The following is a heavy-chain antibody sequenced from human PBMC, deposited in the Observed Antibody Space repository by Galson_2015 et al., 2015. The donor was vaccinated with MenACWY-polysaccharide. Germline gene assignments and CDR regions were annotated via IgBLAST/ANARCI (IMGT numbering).Heavy chain of an antibody. Sequence: PALVTPTQTLTLTCSFSGFSLTSSGVGVGWVRQPPGKALEWLAIIFWDENKNYRPSLKSRLTITKGTSRNQVVLTLTNVDPVDTAIYYCAHTMGIQVPARKWGQGILVTVSS. CDR1: GFSLTSSGVG. V-gene: IGHV2-5*02. J-gene: IGHJ4*02. CDR3: AHTMGIQVPARK. D-gene: IGHD6-19*01. CDR2: IFWDENK.